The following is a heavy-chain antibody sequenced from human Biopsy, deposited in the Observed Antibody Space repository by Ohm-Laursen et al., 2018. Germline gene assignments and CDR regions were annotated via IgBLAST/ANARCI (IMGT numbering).Heavy chain of an antibody. CDR1: GFTFSDYD. CDR3: ARFPDFWSGYYVDS. J-gene: IGHJ4*02. CDR2: LSSRGSNI. V-gene: IGHV3-11*01. Sequence: SLRLSCSASGFTFSDYDMSWIRQAPGKGLEWISYLSSRGSNIYYADSVKGRFTVSRDNANNSLFLQMNSLRAEDTAVYYCARFPDFWSGYYVDSWGQGTLVTVSS. D-gene: IGHD3-3*01.